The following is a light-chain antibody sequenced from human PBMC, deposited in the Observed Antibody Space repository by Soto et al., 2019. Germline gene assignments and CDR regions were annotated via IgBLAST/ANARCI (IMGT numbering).Light chain of an antibody. Sequence: QSALTQPASVSGSPGQSITISCTGTSSDVGNYNFVSWYQPHAGTAPKLIIYQVTNRPSGVSDRFSGSKSGDTASLTISGLQAEDEADYYCTSYTAFSTDILFGGGTKVTVL. CDR3: TSYTAFSTDIL. CDR2: QVT. V-gene: IGLV2-14*01. CDR1: SSDVGNYNF. J-gene: IGLJ2*01.